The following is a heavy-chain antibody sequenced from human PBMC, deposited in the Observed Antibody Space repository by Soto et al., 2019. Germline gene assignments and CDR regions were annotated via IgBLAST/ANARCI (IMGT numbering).Heavy chain of an antibody. J-gene: IGHJ4*02. D-gene: IGHD3-22*01. CDR3: ARDIYYYDSSGYFDY. Sequence: PGGSLRLSCAASGFTFSSYGMHWVRQAPGKGLEWVTVIWYDGSNKYYADSVKGRFTISRDNSKNTLYLQMHSLRAEDTAVYYCARDIYYYDSSGYFDYWGQGTLVTVSS. V-gene: IGHV3-33*01. CDR1: GFTFSSYG. CDR2: IWYDGSNK.